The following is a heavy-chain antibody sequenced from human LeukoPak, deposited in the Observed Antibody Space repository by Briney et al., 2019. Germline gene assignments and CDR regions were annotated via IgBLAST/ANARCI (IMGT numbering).Heavy chain of an antibody. J-gene: IGHJ4*02. V-gene: IGHV3-7*01. CDR1: GFSFSNYW. Sequence: PGGSLRLSCAASGFSFSNYWMAWVRQAPGAGLEWVAIIKPDGSEKDYVGSVGGRFTISRDNAKNSLFLQMSSLRVEDTAVYYCATDRGWNTFDHLGQGAQVTVSS. CDR2: IKPDGSEK. D-gene: IGHD1/OR15-1a*01. CDR3: ATDRGWNTFDH.